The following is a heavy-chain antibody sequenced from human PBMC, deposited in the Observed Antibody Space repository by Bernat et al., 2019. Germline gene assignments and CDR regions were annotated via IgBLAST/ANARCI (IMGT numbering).Heavy chain of an antibody. CDR1: GYTFTSYD. CDR3: ARGYCSSSSCYILDR. CDR2: MNPNSGNT. V-gene: IGHV1-8*01. D-gene: IGHD2-2*02. J-gene: IGHJ4*02. Sequence: QVQLVQSGAEVKKPVASVKVSCKASGYTFTSYDINWVRQATGQGLEWMGWMNPNSGNTGSAQKFQGRVTMTRDTSISTAYMEVSSLRSEDTAVYYCARGYCSSSSCYILDRWGQGTLVTVSS.